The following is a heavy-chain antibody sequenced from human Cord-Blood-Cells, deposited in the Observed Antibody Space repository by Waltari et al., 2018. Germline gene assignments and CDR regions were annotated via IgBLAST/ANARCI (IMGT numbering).Heavy chain of an antibody. J-gene: IGHJ5*02. CDR2: SYDSGRT. CDR3: AREVWGYNMVRGVIITHNWFDP. CDR1: GGSISSYY. Sequence: QVQLQESGPGLVKPSETLSLTCTVSGGSISSYYWSWIRQPPGKGLEWVGYSYDSGRTNYSPSLKSRVTISVDTSKNQFSLKLSSVTAADTAVYYCAREVWGYNMVRGVIITHNWFDPWGQGTLVTVSS. D-gene: IGHD3-10*01. V-gene: IGHV4-59*01.